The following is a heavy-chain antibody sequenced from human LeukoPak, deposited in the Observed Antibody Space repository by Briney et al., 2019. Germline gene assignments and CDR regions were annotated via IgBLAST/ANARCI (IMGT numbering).Heavy chain of an antibody. D-gene: IGHD2-21*02. CDR1: GYTFTSYG. Sequence: GASVKVSCKASGYTFTSYGISWVRQAPGQGLEWLGWISAYNGNTNYVQKLQGRVTMTTDTSTSTAYIELRSLRSDDTAVYYCARDHPAYCGGDCLYYFDYWGQGTPVTVSS. J-gene: IGHJ4*02. V-gene: IGHV1-18*01. CDR2: ISAYNGNT. CDR3: ARDHPAYCGGDCLYYFDY.